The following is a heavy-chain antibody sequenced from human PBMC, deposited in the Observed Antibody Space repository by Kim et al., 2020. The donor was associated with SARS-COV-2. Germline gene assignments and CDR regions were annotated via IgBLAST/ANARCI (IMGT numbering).Heavy chain of an antibody. CDR1: GFTFSSYA. CDR3: AKDSPDIVVVPAAQYDAFDI. J-gene: IGHJ3*02. Sequence: GGSLRLSCAASGFTFSSYAMSWVRQAPGKGLEWVSAISGSGGSTYYADSVKGRFTISRDNSKNTLYLQMNSLRAEDTAVYYCAKDSPDIVVVPAAQYDAFDIWGQGTMVTVSS. CDR2: ISGSGGST. D-gene: IGHD2-2*01. V-gene: IGHV3-23*01.